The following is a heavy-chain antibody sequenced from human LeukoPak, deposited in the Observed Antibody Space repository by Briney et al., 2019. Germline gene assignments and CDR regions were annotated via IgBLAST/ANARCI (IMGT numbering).Heavy chain of an antibody. CDR3: ARGGIGSYPY. Sequence: SETLSLTCTVSGGSISSSSYYWGWIRQPPGKGLEWIGSIYYSGSTYYNPSLKSRVTISVDTSKNQFSLKLSAVTAADTAVYYCARGGIGSYPYWGQGTLVTASS. D-gene: IGHD1-26*01. CDR2: IYYSGST. J-gene: IGHJ4*02. CDR1: GGSISSSSYY. V-gene: IGHV4-39*07.